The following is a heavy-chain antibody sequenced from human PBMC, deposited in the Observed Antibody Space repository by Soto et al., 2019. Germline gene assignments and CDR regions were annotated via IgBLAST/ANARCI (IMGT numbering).Heavy chain of an antibody. J-gene: IGHJ4*02. Sequence: DVRLAESGGGLVQPGGSLRLSCTTSGFSFASFAMTWVRQAPGKGLEWVATISGSDGKTYYADSVKGRFSISRDTSRNTLYLQMNSLRADDTASYYCAKWSYLDDWGQGTRVTVSS. CDR3: AKWSYLDD. CDR2: ISGSDGKT. CDR1: GFSFASFA. D-gene: IGHD3-10*01. V-gene: IGHV3-23*04.